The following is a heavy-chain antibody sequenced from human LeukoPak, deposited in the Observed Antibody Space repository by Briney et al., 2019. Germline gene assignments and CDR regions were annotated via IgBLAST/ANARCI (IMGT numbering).Heavy chain of an antibody. V-gene: IGHV3-73*01. D-gene: IGHD6-13*01. J-gene: IGHJ6*03. CDR3: ARGRVSSSTWYSTYYYYFYMDV. CDR1: GFTFSGSA. CDR2: IRSKANSYAT. Sequence: PGGSLRLSCAASGFTFSGSAMHWVRQASGKGLEWVGRIRSKANSYATAYAASVKGRFTISRDDSKNTAYLQMNSLKTEDTAVYYCARGRVSSSTWYSTYYYYFYMDVWGKGTTVTVSS.